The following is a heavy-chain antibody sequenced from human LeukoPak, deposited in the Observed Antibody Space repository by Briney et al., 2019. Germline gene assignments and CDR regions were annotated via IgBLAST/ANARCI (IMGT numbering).Heavy chain of an antibody. D-gene: IGHD3-16*01. Sequence: GGSLRLSCAASGFTFSSYAMHWVRQAPGKGLEWVAVISYDGSNKYYADSVKGRFTISRDNSKNTLYLQVNSLRAEDTAVYYCARSSDLGINWFDPWGQGTLVTVSS. CDR2: ISYDGSNK. J-gene: IGHJ5*02. V-gene: IGHV3-30-3*01. CDR1: GFTFSSYA. CDR3: ARSSDLGINWFDP.